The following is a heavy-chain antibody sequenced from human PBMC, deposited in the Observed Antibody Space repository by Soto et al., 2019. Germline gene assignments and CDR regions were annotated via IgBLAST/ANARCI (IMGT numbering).Heavy chain of an antibody. V-gene: IGHV1-18*01. CDR2: ISAYNGDT. CDR1: GYTFNTYA. CDR3: ARDGLLSSIAVAGTGVFDY. Sequence: ASVKVSCKASGYTFNTYAITWVRQAPGQGLEWVGWISAYNGDTSSAQSLQGRVTMTTDTSTNTAYMELRSLRSDDTAVYYCARDGLLSSIAVAGTGVFDYWGQGTLVTVSS. D-gene: IGHD6-19*01. J-gene: IGHJ4*02.